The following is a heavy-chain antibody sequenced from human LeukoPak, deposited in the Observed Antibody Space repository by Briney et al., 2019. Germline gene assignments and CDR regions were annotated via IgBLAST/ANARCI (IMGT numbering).Heavy chain of an antibody. Sequence: QTGGSLRLSCAASGFTVSSNYMSWVRQAPGKGLEWVAVIWYDGSNKYYADSVKGRFTISRDNSKNTLYLQMNSLRAEDTAVYYCAIISPNFDYWGQGTLVTVSS. J-gene: IGHJ4*02. V-gene: IGHV3-33*08. CDR2: IWYDGSNK. D-gene: IGHD3-10*01. CDR3: AIISPNFDY. CDR1: GFTVSSNY.